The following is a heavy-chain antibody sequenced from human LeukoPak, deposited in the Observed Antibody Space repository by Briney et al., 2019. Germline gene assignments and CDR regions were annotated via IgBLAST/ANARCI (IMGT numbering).Heavy chain of an antibody. Sequence: GGSLRLSCAASGFTFSSYGMSWVRQAPGKGLEWVSSISGSGGTTYYADSVKGRFTLSRDNSKNTLYLQMNSLRAEDTAVYYCAKVSRSLRFGEAGDYWGQGTLVTVSS. CDR1: GFTFSSYG. J-gene: IGHJ4*02. CDR3: AKVSRSLRFGEAGDY. V-gene: IGHV3-23*01. D-gene: IGHD3-10*01. CDR2: ISGSGGTT.